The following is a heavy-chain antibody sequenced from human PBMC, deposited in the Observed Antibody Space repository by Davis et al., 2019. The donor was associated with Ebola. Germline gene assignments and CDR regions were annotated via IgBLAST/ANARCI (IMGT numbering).Heavy chain of an antibody. CDR1: GGTFTGYY. CDR3: ARGGYCTGGVCYYFDY. V-gene: IGHV1-2*04. CDR2: INPNSGGT. D-gene: IGHD2-8*02. Sequence: AASVKVSCKASGGTFTGYYMHWVRQAPGQGLEWMGWINPNSGGTNYAQKFQGWVTMTRDTSISTAYMELSRLRSDDTAVYYCARGGYCTGGVCYYFDYWGQGTLVTVSS. J-gene: IGHJ4*02.